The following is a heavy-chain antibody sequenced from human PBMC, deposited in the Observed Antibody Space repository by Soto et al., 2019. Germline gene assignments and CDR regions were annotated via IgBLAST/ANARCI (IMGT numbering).Heavy chain of an antibody. J-gene: IGHJ6*02. Sequence: ASVKVSCKASGYTFTGYYMHWVRQAPGQGLEWMGWINPNSGGTNYAQRFQGRVTMTRDTSTSTIYMELSSLRSEDTAVYYCARSQAGRPLDIWGQGTTVTVSS. CDR1: GYTFTGYY. CDR2: INPNSGGT. CDR3: ARSQAGRPLDI. D-gene: IGHD6-25*01. V-gene: IGHV1-2*02.